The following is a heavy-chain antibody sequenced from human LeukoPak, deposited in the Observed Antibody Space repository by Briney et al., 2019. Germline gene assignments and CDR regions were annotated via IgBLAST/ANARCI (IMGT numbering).Heavy chain of an antibody. J-gene: IGHJ6*02. D-gene: IGHD2/OR15-2a*01. CDR2: ISAYNGDT. Sequence: GASVKVSCKASGYTFGTYGVSWVRQAPGQGLEWMGWISAYNGDTYYAPKFQGRVTLTTDTPTSTAYMEMRSLRSDDTAVYYCARFRADYFYTYGMDVWGQGTTVTVSS. CDR1: GYTFGTYG. V-gene: IGHV1-18*01. CDR3: ARFRADYFYTYGMDV.